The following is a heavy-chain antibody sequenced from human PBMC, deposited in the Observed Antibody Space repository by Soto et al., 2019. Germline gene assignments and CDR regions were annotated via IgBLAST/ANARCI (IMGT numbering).Heavy chain of an antibody. CDR3: ARTTHGSSWYALDY. CDR2: LSSSGSPI. J-gene: IGHJ4*02. CDR1: GFTCSSYS. Sequence: GGSLRLSCAASGFTCSSYSMNWVRQATGKGLEWVSYLSSSGSPIYYADSVKGRFTISRDTARNSLHLQLNSLRAEDTAVYYCARTTHGSSWYALDYWGQGTLVTSPQ. V-gene: IGHV3-48*01. D-gene: IGHD6-13*01.